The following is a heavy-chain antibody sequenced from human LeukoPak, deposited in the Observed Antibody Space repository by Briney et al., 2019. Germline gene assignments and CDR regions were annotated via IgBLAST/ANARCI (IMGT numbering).Heavy chain of an antibody. Sequence: GASGKVSCKASGYTFTSYGISWVRQAPGQGLEWMGWISAYNGNTNYAQKFQDRVAMTTDTSTSTAYMELRSLRSGDTAVYYCARDRDSDIVVVPARRDVDYWGQGTLVTVSS. CDR3: ARDRDSDIVVVPARRDVDY. D-gene: IGHD2-2*01. J-gene: IGHJ4*02. CDR1: GYTFTSYG. V-gene: IGHV1-18*01. CDR2: ISAYNGNT.